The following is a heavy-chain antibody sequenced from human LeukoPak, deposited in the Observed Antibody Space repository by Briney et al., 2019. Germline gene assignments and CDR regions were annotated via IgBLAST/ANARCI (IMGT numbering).Heavy chain of an antibody. CDR1: GGSISSSSYY. V-gene: IGHV4-39*01. CDR2: IYYSGST. J-gene: IGHJ4*02. D-gene: IGHD6-13*01. Sequence: SETLSLTCTVSGGSISSSSYYWGWIRQPPGKGLEWIGSIYYSGSTYYNPSLKSRVAISVDTSKNQFSLKLSSVTAADTAAYYCARQLSNAGPIAARDYWGQGTLVTVSS. CDR3: ARQLSNAGPIAARDY.